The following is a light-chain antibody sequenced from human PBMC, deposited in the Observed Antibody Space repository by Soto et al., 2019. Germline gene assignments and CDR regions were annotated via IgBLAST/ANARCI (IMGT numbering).Light chain of an antibody. V-gene: IGKV3-20*01. CDR3: QQFSSYPLT. J-gene: IGKJ4*01. CDR2: DAS. CDR1: QTVRNNY. Sequence: EFVLTQSPGTPSLSPGXRATLSCRASQTVRNNYLAWYQQKPGQAPRLLIYDASSRATGIPDRFSGGGSGTDFTLTISRLEPEDFAVYYCQQFSSYPLTVGGGTKVDIK.